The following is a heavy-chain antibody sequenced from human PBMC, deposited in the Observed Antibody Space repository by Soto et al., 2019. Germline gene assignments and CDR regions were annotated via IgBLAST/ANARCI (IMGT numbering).Heavy chain of an antibody. CDR1: GFTFSSYA. D-gene: IGHD3-3*01. CDR3: AKNWNYDFWSGYPIRFDY. Sequence: LRLSCAASGFTFSSYAMSWVRQAPGKGLEWVSTVSGSGGSTYYSDSVKGRFTISRDNSKNTLYLQMNTLRAEDTAVYYCAKNWNYDFWSGYPIRFDYWGRGTLVTGSS. V-gene: IGHV3-23*01. CDR2: VSGSGGST. J-gene: IGHJ4*02.